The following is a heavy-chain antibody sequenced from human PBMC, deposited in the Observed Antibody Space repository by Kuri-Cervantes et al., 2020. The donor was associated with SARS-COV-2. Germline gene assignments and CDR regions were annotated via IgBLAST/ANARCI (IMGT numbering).Heavy chain of an antibody. CDR1: GGSISSYY. CDR2: IYTSGSN. Sequence: SETLSLTCTVSGGSISSYYWSWNRQPAGKGLEGNGRIYTSGSNNYNPSLKSRVTMSVDTSKNQISLKLNSVTAAATAVYYCAREAYDLFTDTYPGFFSHWGHGTLVTVSS. D-gene: IGHD3-9*01. J-gene: IGHJ4*01. CDR3: AREAYDLFTDTYPGFFSH. V-gene: IGHV4-4*07.